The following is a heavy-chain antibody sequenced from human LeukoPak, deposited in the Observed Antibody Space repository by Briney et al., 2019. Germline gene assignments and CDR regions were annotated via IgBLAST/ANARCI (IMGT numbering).Heavy chain of an antibody. CDR3: ARDTSAGFDY. CDR1: GXTFSDYS. V-gene: IGHV3-48*02. CDR2: ISHTSSTI. Sequence: GGSLRLSCGVSGXTFSDYSMNWVRQAPGKGLECVSYISHTSSTIYYTDSVKGRFTISRDNAKNSLWLQMNSLRDEDSAVYYCARDTSAGFDYWGQGTLVTVSS. J-gene: IGHJ4*02.